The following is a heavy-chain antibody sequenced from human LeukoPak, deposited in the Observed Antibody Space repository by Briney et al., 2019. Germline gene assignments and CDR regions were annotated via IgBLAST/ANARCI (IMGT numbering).Heavy chain of an antibody. CDR2: ISYDGSNK. V-gene: IGHV3-30*01. D-gene: IGHD4-17*01. CDR3: ASGDYLDY. Sequence: PGGSLRLSCAASGFTFSSYAMHWVRQAPGKGLEWVAVISYDGSNKYYADSVKGRFTIPRDNSKNTLYLQMNSLRAEDTAVYYCASGDYLDYWGQGTLVIVSS. CDR1: GFTFSSYA. J-gene: IGHJ4*02.